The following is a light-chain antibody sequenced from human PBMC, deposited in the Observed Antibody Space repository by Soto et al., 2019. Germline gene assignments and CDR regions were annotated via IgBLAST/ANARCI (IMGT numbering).Light chain of an antibody. Sequence: DIQMTQSPSSLSASVGDRVTVTCRASQGIRDALVWYQQKPGKAPKRLIYGSSTLQSGVPSRFSGSGSETEFTLTISSLQPEDSATYSCLQHNSLPPTFGQGTKVEIK. J-gene: IGKJ1*01. V-gene: IGKV1-17*01. CDR1: QGIRDA. CDR2: GSS. CDR3: LQHNSLPPT.